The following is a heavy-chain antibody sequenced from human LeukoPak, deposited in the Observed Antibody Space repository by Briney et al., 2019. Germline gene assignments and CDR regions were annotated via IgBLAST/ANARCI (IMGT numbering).Heavy chain of an antibody. Sequence: PSETLSLTCAVYGGSFSGYYWSWIRQPPGKGLEWIGEINHSGSTNYNPSLKSQVTISVDTSKNQFSLKLSSVTAADTAVYYCARGATLTGDLRGWFDPWGQGTLVTVSS. V-gene: IGHV4-34*01. CDR3: ARGATLTGDLRGWFDP. D-gene: IGHD7-27*01. J-gene: IGHJ5*02. CDR2: INHSGST. CDR1: GGSFSGYY.